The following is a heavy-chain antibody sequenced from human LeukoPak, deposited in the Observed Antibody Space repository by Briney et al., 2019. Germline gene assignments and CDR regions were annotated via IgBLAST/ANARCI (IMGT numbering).Heavy chain of an antibody. J-gene: IGHJ6*03. D-gene: IGHD2-21*01. Sequence: PGGSLRLSCAASGFTVSSNYMSWVRQAPGKGLEWVSVIYSGGSTYYADSVKGRFTISRDNSKNTLYLQMNSLRAEDTAVYYCARVGSLLSYYYYYYMDVWGKGTTVTVSS. CDR2: IYSGGST. CDR3: ARVGSLLSYYYYYYMDV. CDR1: GFTVSSNY. V-gene: IGHV3-66*02.